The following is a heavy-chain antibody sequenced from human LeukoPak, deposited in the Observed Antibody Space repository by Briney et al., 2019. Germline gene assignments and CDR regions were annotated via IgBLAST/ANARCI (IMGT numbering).Heavy chain of an antibody. V-gene: IGHV1-69*13. CDR3: ARERDYDFWSGYSPFDY. Sequence: ASVKVSCKASGGTFSSYAISWVRQAPGQGLEWIGGIIPIFGTANYAQKFQGRVTITADESTSTAYMELSSLRSEDTAVYYCARERDYDFWSGYSPFDYWGQGTLVTVSS. J-gene: IGHJ4*02. CDR1: GGTFSSYA. CDR2: IIPIFGTA. D-gene: IGHD3-3*01.